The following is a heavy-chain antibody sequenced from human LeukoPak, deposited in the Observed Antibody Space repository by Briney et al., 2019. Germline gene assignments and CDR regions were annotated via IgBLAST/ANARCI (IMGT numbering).Heavy chain of an antibody. D-gene: IGHD3-10*01. Sequence: ASVKVSCKASGYTFTGYYMHWVRQAPGQGLEWMGWINHKSGGTNYAQKFQGRVTMTRDTSITTGYMELSSLISDDTALYYCATSPRRSGSFYFDYWGQGTLVTVSS. V-gene: IGHV1-2*02. J-gene: IGHJ4*02. CDR2: INHKSGGT. CDR1: GYTFTGYY. CDR3: ATSPRRSGSFYFDY.